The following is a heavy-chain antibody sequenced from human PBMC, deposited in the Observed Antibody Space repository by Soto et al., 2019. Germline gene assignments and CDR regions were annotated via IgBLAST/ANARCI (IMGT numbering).Heavy chain of an antibody. CDR3: ARVHFYGDYLPFYYYYGMDV. Sequence: ASVKVSCKASGYTFTSYGISWVRQAPGQGLEWMGWISAYNGNTNYAQKLQGRVTMNTDTSTSTAYMELRSLRSDDTAVYYCARVHFYGDYLPFYYYYGMDVWGQGTTVTVSS. V-gene: IGHV1-18*01. CDR2: ISAYNGNT. CDR1: GYTFTSYG. J-gene: IGHJ6*02. D-gene: IGHD4-17*01.